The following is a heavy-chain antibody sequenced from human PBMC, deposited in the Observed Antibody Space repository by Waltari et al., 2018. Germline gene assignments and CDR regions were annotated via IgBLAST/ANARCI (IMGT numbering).Heavy chain of an antibody. CDR1: GESFLGSF. Sequence: QVQLHQWGAGQLKPSETLSLTCAVSGESFLGSFWGWIRQSPGRGLEWLGAIHHSGSTNYNPALASRVSLSVDTTKKQFSLRLTSVTAADAAVYYCARYGEVPPNYFFDYWGRGTLVTVSS. D-gene: IGHD2-21*01. V-gene: IGHV4-34*01. CDR2: IHHSGST. J-gene: IGHJ4*01. CDR3: ARYGEVPPNYFFDY.